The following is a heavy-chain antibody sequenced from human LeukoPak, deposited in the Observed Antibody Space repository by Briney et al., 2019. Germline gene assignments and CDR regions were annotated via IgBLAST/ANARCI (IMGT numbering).Heavy chain of an antibody. J-gene: IGHJ3*01. V-gene: IGHV4-34*01. Sequence: SETLSLTCAVYGGFFSAYYWSWIRQPPGKGLEWIGEINHSGSTNYNPSLKSRVSISVDTSKNQFSLKLSSVTAADTAVYYCARSYGDYAEDAFDVWGQGTMVTVSS. CDR1: GGFFSAYY. D-gene: IGHD4-17*01. CDR3: ARSYGDYAEDAFDV. CDR2: INHSGST.